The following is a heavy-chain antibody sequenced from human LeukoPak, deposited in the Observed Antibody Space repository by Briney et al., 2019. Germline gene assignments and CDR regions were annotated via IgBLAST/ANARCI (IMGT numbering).Heavy chain of an antibody. CDR1: GYTFTSYG. CDR3: ARVGVRGVYNWFDP. V-gene: IGHV1-2*02. CDR2: INPNSGGT. J-gene: IGHJ5*02. D-gene: IGHD3-10*01. Sequence: ASVKVSCKASGYTFTSYGISWVRQAPGQGLEWMGWINPNSGGTNYAQKFQGRVTMTRDTSISTAYMELSRLRSDDTAVYYCARVGVRGVYNWFDPWGQGTLVTVSS.